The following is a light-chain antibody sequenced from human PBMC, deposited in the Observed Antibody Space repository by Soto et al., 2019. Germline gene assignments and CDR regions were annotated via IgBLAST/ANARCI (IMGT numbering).Light chain of an antibody. CDR3: QQCYYSPHT. Sequence: IQMTQSPSSLSASVGDGVTLTCRASHTIATYLTWYQQKPGQVPEVLIYVASRLHVGVPSRFTGSGYGTDFTLTINNLQPEDFAIYYCQQCYYSPHTFGQGTKLEVK. CDR2: VAS. J-gene: IGKJ2*01. V-gene: IGKV1-39*01. CDR1: HTIATY.